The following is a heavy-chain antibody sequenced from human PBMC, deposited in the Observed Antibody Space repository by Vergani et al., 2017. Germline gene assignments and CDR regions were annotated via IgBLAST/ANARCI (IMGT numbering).Heavy chain of an antibody. Sequence: QVQLQQWGAGLLKPSETLSLTCAVYGGSFSGYYWSWIRQPPGKGLDWIGEINHSGSTNYNPSLKSRVTISVDTSKNQFSLKLSSVTAADTAVYYCARGRPIYSSGLDYWGQGTLVTVSS. CDR2: INHSGST. CDR1: GGSFSGYY. D-gene: IGHD6-19*01. J-gene: IGHJ4*02. CDR3: ARGRPIYSSGLDY. V-gene: IGHV4-34*01.